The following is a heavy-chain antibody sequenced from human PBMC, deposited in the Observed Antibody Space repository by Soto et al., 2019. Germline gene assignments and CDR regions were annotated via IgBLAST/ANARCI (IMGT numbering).Heavy chain of an antibody. CDR2: IKSKTHGGTT. CDR1: GFTFSNAW. J-gene: IGHJ6*02. V-gene: IGHV3-15*07. Sequence: EVQLVESGGGLVKPGGSLRLSCAASGFTFSNAWMNWVRQAPGKGLEWVGRIKSKTHGGTTDYAAPVKGRFTISRDDSKNTLYLQMNSLKTEDTAVYYCTTKPGDSGSYSEDYYYYYGMDVWGQGTTVTVSS. D-gene: IGHD1-26*01. CDR3: TTKPGDSGSYSEDYYYYYGMDV.